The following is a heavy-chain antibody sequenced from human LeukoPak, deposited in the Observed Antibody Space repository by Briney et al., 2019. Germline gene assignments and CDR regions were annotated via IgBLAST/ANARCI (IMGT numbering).Heavy chain of an antibody. V-gene: IGHV1-18*01. D-gene: IGHD4-17*01. Sequence: ASVKVSCKASNFTVTGYSIIWVRQAPGQGLEWMGWISGYSGNTDYAQKFRGRVTMTSDTSTSTAYIELRSLRSDDTAVYYCARDRTADYYYGMDVWGQGTTVTVSS. J-gene: IGHJ6*02. CDR1: NFTVTGYS. CDR3: ARDRTADYYYGMDV. CDR2: ISGYSGNT.